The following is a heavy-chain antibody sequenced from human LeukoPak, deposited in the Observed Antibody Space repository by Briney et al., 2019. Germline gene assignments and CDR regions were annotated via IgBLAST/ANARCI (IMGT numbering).Heavy chain of an antibody. CDR2: FGTRSTSI. D-gene: IGHD3-22*01. CDR3: AREVSEGFDF. Sequence: KSGGSLRLSCTASGFTFSGYSTNWIRQAPGKGLEWVSSFGTRSTSIYHAGSVKGRFAISRDNAKNSLYLQMNSLRAEDTALYYCAREVSEGFDFWGQGTLVTVSS. J-gene: IGHJ4*02. V-gene: IGHV3-21*01. CDR1: GFTFSGYS.